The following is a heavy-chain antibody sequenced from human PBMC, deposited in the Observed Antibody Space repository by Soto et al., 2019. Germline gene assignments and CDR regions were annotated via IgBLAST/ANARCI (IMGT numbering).Heavy chain of an antibody. D-gene: IGHD3-22*01. V-gene: IGHV4-59*01. Sequence: PSETLSLTCIVSGGSISNYYWSWIRQPPGKGLEWIGYIYYSGSTNYNPSLQSRVTISVDTSKNQFSLKLSSVTAADTAVYYCARAYFFDNSGYGHWGQGTLVTVSS. CDR2: IYYSGST. CDR3: ARAYFFDNSGYGH. CDR1: GGSISNYY. J-gene: IGHJ4*02.